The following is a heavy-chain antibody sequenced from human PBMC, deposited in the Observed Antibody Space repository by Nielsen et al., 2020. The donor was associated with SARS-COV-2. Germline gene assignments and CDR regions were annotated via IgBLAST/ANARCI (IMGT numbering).Heavy chain of an antibody. J-gene: IGHJ6*03. CDR2: ISVDNGKT. D-gene: IGHD2-2*01. CDR3: ARETGATEYCSSTSCRPYYYYYMDV. Sequence: WVRQAPGQGLEWMGRISVDNGKTNYAQRLQGRVTMTTDTSTSTAYMELRSLRSADTAVYYCARETGATEYCSSTSCRPYYYYYMDVWGKGTTVTVSS. V-gene: IGHV1-18*01.